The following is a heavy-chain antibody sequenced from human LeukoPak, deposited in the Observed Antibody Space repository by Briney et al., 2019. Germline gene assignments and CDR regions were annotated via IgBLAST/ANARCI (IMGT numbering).Heavy chain of an antibody. CDR3: TTEVVVRPYDY. V-gene: IGHV3-15*01. Sequence: GGSLRLSCTASGFTFGDYAMSWVRQAPGKGLEWVGRIKSKTDGGTTDYAAPVKGRFTISRDDSKNTLYLQMNSLKTEDTAVYYCTTEVVVRPYDYWGQGTLVTVSS. D-gene: IGHD2-21*01. J-gene: IGHJ4*02. CDR2: IKSKTDGGTT. CDR1: GFTFGDYA.